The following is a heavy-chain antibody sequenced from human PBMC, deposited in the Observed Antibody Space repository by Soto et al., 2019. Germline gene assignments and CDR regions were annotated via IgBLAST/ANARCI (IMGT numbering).Heavy chain of an antibody. CDR3: ARQPVFFGYFDY. Sequence: SETLSLTCTVSGGSISSYYWSWIRQPPGKGLEWIGYIYYSGSTNYNPSLKSRVTISVDTSKNQFSLKLSSVTAADTAVYYCARQPVFFGYFDYWGQGTLVTVSS. CDR1: GGSISSYY. CDR2: IYYSGST. J-gene: IGHJ4*02. D-gene: IGHD2-21*01. V-gene: IGHV4-59*08.